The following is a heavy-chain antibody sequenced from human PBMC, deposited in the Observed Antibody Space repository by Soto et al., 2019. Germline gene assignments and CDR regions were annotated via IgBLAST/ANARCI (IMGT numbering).Heavy chain of an antibody. CDR3: ARFGAAAAHDDN. J-gene: IGHJ4*01. Sequence: SETLSLTCDASSSSITEKHWSWIRQAPGQGLEVVGYVQFSGSTTYNPSLAPRLNVSFDMSKSQVYLQRTSVSAADTAVYYCARFGAAAAHDDNWGSGVLVT. CDR2: VQFSGST. V-gene: IGHV4-59*01. D-gene: IGHD6-13*01. CDR1: SSSITEKH.